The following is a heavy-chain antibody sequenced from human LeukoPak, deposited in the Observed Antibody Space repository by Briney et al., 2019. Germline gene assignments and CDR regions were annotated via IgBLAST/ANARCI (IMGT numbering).Heavy chain of an antibody. CDR1: GFTVSSNY. CDR2: IYSGGST. D-gene: IGHD5-18*01. V-gene: IGHV3-53*01. J-gene: IGHJ4*02. Sequence: QAGGSLRLSCAASGFTVSSNYMSWVRQAPGKGLEWVSVIYSGGSTYYADSVKGRFTISRDNAKNTLYLQMNSLRAEDTAVYFCARGGGGSTYGLFDYWGQGTLVTVSS. CDR3: ARGGGGSTYGLFDY.